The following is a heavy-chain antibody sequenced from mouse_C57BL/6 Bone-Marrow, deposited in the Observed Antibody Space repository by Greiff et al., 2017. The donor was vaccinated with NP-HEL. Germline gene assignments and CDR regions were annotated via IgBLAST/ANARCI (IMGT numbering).Heavy chain of an antibody. CDR2: IHPNSGST. CDR1: GYTFTSYW. CDR3: ARGVLPYYFDY. D-gene: IGHD1-1*01. Sequence: QVHVKQPGAELVKPGASVKLSCKASGYTFTSYWMHWVKQRPGQGLEWIGMIHPNSGSTNYNEKFKSKATLTVDKSSSTAYMQLSSLTSEDSAVYYCARGVLPYYFDYWGQGTTLTVSS. V-gene: IGHV1-64*01. J-gene: IGHJ2*01.